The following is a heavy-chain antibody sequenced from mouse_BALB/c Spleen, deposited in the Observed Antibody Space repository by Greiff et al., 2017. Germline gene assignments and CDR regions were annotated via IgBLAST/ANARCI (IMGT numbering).Heavy chain of an antibody. CDR3: ARDAGDYVWYFDV. D-gene: IGHD2-4*01. V-gene: IGHV2-6-7*01. CDR1: GFSLTGYG. CDR2: IWGDGST. J-gene: IGHJ1*01. Sequence: VQVVESGPGLVAPSQSLSITCTVSGFSLTGYGVNWVRQPPGKGLEWLGMIWGDGSTDYNSALKSRLSISKDNSKSQVFLKMNSLQTDDTARYYCARDAGDYVWYFDVWGAGTTVTVSS.